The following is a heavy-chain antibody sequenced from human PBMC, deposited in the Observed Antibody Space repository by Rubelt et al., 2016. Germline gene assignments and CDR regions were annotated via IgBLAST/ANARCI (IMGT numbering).Heavy chain of an antibody. CDR1: GGSFSGYY. CDR3: ARVGGDGYNDY. CDR2: ISHSGST. J-gene: IGHJ4*02. D-gene: IGHD5-24*01. Sequence: QVQLQQWGAGLLKPSETQSLTCAVFGGSFSGYYWNWIRQPPGKGLEWLGQISHSGSTNYNPSLTRRVTVSVDTSKNQVSLKLTAVTAADTAVYYCARVGGDGYNDYWGQGTLVTVSS. V-gene: IGHV4-34*01.